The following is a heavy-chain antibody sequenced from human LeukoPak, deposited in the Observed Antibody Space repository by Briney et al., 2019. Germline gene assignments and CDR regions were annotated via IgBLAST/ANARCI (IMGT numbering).Heavy chain of an antibody. Sequence: GRSLRLSCAASGFTFSSYGMHWVRQAPGKGLEWVAVIWYDGSNKYYADSVKGRFTISRDNSKNTLYLQMNSLRAEDTAVYYCAREEGYCSSTSCYTSYAFDIWGQGTMVTVSS. CDR1: GFTFSSYG. J-gene: IGHJ3*02. V-gene: IGHV3-33*01. CDR2: IWYDGSNK. CDR3: AREEGYCSSTSCYTSYAFDI. D-gene: IGHD2-2*02.